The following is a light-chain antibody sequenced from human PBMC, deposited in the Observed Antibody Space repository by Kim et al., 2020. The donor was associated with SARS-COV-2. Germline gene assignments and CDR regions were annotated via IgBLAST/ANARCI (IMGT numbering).Light chain of an antibody. Sequence: DIQMTQSPSSLSASVGDRVTITCRASQSIINYLNWYQQKPGKAPKLLISAASSLQSGVPSRFSGSGSGTDFTLTISSLQPEDFGTYYCQQSYSTPYTFGQGTKLEI. CDR1: QSIINY. CDR2: AAS. V-gene: IGKV1-39*01. J-gene: IGKJ2*01. CDR3: QQSYSTPYT.